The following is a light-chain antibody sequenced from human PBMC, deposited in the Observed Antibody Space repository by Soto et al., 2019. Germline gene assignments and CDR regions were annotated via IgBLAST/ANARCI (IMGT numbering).Light chain of an antibody. CDR2: QNH. Sequence: SYELTQPPSVSVSPRQTASITCSGDKLGDKSTSWYQQKPGQSPVVVIYQNHKRPSGVPERFSGSNSGNTATLTISGTQAMDEADYYCQAWDSSTVVFGGGTKLTVL. V-gene: IGLV3-1*01. J-gene: IGLJ2*01. CDR3: QAWDSSTVV. CDR1: KLGDKS.